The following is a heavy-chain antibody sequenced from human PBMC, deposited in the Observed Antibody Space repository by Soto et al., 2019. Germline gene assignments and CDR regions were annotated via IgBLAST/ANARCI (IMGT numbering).Heavy chain of an antibody. CDR3: ARISHNSSPY. V-gene: IGHV6-1*01. CDR1: GDSVPSHTVA. D-gene: IGHD3-22*01. J-gene: IGHJ4*02. CDR2: TYYRSKWYN. Sequence: SQTLSLTCAISGDSVPSHTVAWNWIRQTPSRGLEWLGRTYYRSKWYNDYAVSVKSRINIHPDTSKKQCSLHLNSVTPEDTARNDCARISHNSSPYWDQGSRSTVSS.